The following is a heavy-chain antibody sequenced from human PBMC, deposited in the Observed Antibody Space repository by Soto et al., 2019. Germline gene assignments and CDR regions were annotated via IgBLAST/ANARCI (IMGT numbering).Heavy chain of an antibody. CDR1: GGTFSSYA. V-gene: IGHV1-69*01. CDR2: IIPIFGTA. J-gene: IGHJ4*02. D-gene: IGHD3-22*01. Sequence: QVQLVQSGAEVKKPGSSVKVSCKASGGTFSSYAISWVRQAPGQGLEWMGGIIPIFGTANYAQKFQGRVTITADESTSTAYMELSSLRSEDTAVYYCARDRSELYYYDSSGYYPFDYWGQGTLVTVSS. CDR3: ARDRSELYYYDSSGYYPFDY.